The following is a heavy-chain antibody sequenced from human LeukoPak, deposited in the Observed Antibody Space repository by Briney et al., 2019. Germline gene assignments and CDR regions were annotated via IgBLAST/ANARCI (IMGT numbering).Heavy chain of an antibody. CDR1: GLTFDDYA. CDR3: AKDVNYSPSGTFDY. D-gene: IGHD3-10*01. Sequence: PGRSLRLSCAASGLTFDDYAMHWVRQAPGKGPEWVSSISWNSGRMDYADSVKGRFTISRDNAKNSLYLQMNSLRVEDMALYYCAKDVNYSPSGTFDYWGQGTLVTVSS. J-gene: IGHJ4*02. CDR2: ISWNSGRM. V-gene: IGHV3-9*03.